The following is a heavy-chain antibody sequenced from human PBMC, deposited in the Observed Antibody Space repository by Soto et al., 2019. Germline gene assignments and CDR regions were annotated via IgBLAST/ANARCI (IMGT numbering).Heavy chain of an antibody. CDR3: ARESSSWFRYYYYYMDV. CDR2: IKQDGSEK. D-gene: IGHD6-13*01. Sequence: GGSLRLSCAASGFTFSSYWMSWVRQAPGKGLEWVANIKQDGSEKYYVDSVKGRFTISRDNAKNSLYLQMNSLRAEDTAVYYCARESSSWFRYYYYYMDVWGKGTTVTVSS. J-gene: IGHJ6*03. V-gene: IGHV3-7*01. CDR1: GFTFSSYW.